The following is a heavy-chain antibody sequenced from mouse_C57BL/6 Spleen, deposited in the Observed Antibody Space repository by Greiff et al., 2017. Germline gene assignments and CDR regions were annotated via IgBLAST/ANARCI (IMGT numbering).Heavy chain of an antibody. CDR1: GYTFTSYG. V-gene: IGHV1-81*01. J-gene: IGHJ2*01. D-gene: IGHD1-1*01. Sequence: QVQLQQSGAELARPGASVKLSCKASGYTFTSYGISWVKQRTGQGLEWIGEIYPRSGNTYYNEKFKGKATLTADKSSSTAYMELRSLTSEDSSVYFCARGDYGSSYYFDYWGQGTTLTVSS. CDR3: ARGDYGSSYYFDY. CDR2: IYPRSGNT.